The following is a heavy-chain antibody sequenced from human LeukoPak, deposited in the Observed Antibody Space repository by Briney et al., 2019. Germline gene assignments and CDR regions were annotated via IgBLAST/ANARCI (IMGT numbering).Heavy chain of an antibody. J-gene: IGHJ3*02. CDR1: GFTFTAYW. Sequence: SGGSLRLSCAASGFTFTAYWMHWVRQAPGKGLVWVSRVNSDGSATTYADSVKGRFTISRDNAKNTLYLQMNGLRAEDTAMYYCATGFTTGRAFDTWGQGTMVTVSS. CDR2: VNSDGSAT. D-gene: IGHD3-10*01. CDR3: ATGFTTGRAFDT. V-gene: IGHV3-74*01.